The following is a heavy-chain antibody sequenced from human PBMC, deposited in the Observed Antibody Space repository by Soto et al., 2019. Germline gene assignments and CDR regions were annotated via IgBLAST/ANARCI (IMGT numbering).Heavy chain of an antibody. D-gene: IGHD3-10*01. CDR1: GFTFSSYS. CDR2: ISRSSSYI. CDR3: ARGMSGPLWFGEPHPPPTDY. J-gene: IGHJ4*02. V-gene: IGHV3-21*01. Sequence: GGSLRLSCAASGFTFSSYSMNWVRQAPGKGLEWVSSISRSSSYIYYADSVKGRFTISRDNAKNSLYLQMNSLRAEDTAVYYCARGMSGPLWFGEPHPPPTDYWGQGTQVTVSS.